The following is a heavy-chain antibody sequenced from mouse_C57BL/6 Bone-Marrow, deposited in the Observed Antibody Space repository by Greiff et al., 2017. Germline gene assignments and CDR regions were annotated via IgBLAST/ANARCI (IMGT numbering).Heavy chain of an antibody. CDR1: GYTFTDYY. Sequence: QVQLKESGPELVKPGASVKISCKASGYTFTDYYINWVKQRPGQGLEWIGWIFPGSGSTYYNEKFKGKATLTVDKSSSTAYMLLSSLTSEDSAVYFCARKGIWSFYAMDYWGQGTSVTVSS. CDR2: IFPGSGST. V-gene: IGHV1-75*01. CDR3: ARKGIWSFYAMDY. J-gene: IGHJ4*01. D-gene: IGHD1-1*02.